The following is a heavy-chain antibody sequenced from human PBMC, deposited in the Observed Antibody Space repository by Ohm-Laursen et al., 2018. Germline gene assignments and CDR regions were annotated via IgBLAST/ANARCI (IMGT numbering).Heavy chain of an antibody. Sequence: ATVKISCKASGYTFTSYGISWVRQAPGQGLEWMGWISAYNGNTNYAQKLQGRVTMTTDTSTSTAYMDVRGLRSDDTAVYYCARGDTYGFDYWGQGTLVTVSS. CDR1: GYTFTSYG. D-gene: IGHD3-10*01. J-gene: IGHJ4*02. CDR3: ARGDTYGFDY. CDR2: ISAYNGNT. V-gene: IGHV1-18*01.